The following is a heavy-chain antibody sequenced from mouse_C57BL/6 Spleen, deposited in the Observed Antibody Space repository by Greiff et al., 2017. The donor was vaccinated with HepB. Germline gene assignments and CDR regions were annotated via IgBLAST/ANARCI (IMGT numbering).Heavy chain of an antibody. V-gene: IGHV5-17*01. J-gene: IGHJ3*01. CDR2: ISSGSSTI. CDR3: ARNNLGAWFAY. CDR1: GFTFSDYG. Sequence: DVMLVESGGGLVKPGGSLKLSCAASGFTFSDYGMHWVRQAPEKGLEWVAYISSGSSTIYYADTVKGRFTISRDNAKNTLFLQMTSLRSEDTAMYYCARNNLGAWFAYWGQGTLVTVSA. D-gene: IGHD4-1*02.